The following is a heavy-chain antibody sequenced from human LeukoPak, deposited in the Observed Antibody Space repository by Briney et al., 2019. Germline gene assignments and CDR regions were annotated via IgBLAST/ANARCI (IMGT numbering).Heavy chain of an antibody. CDR3: ARVMGWFGGFAY. CDR1: GGSFSGYY. J-gene: IGHJ4*02. CDR2: INHSGST. V-gene: IGHV4-34*01. D-gene: IGHD3-10*01. Sequence: PSETLSLTCAVYGGSFSGYYWSWIRQPPGKGLEWIGEINHSGSTNYNPSLKSRVTISVDTSKNQFSLKLSSVTAADTAVYYCARVMGWFGGFAYWGQGTLVTVSS.